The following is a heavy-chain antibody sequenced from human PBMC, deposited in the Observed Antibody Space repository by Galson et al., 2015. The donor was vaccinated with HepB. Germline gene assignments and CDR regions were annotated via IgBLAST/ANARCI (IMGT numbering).Heavy chain of an antibody. D-gene: IGHD1-1*01. J-gene: IGHJ6*02. Sequence: SLRLSCAASGFTVSSNYMSWVRQAPGKGLEWVSVIYSGGSTYYADSVKGRFTISRDNSKNALYLQMNSLRAEDTAVYYCARAPQRYYYGMDVCGQGTTVTVSS. CDR2: IYSGGST. V-gene: IGHV3-66*02. CDR3: ARAPQRYYYGMDV. CDR1: GFTVSSNY.